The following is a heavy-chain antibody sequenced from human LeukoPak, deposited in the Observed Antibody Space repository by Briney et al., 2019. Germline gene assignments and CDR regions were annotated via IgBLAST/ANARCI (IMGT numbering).Heavy chain of an antibody. CDR3: ATWRTAKTGFDY. CDR2: IYHSGST. CDR1: GGSISSGGYS. Sequence: SETLSLTCAVSGGSISSGGYSWSWIRQPPGKGLEWIGYIYHSGSTYYNPSLKSRVTISVDTSKNQFSLRLSSVTAADTAVYYCATWRTAKTGFDYWGQGTLVTVSS. D-gene: IGHD1-1*01. V-gene: IGHV4-30-2*03. J-gene: IGHJ4*02.